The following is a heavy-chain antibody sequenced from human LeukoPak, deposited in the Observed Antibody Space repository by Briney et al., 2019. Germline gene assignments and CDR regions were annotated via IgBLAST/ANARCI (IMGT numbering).Heavy chain of an antibody. D-gene: IGHD2-21*02. V-gene: IGHV5-51*01. Sequence: GESLKISSKGSGYSFTSYWIYYVRQIPGKALKWLGIIYPGDSDTRYSPSFQGQVTISADKSISTAYLQWSSPKASDTAMYYCARSGGGDWLNWFDPWGQGTLVTVSS. J-gene: IGHJ5*02. CDR2: IYPGDSDT. CDR3: ARSGGGDWLNWFDP. CDR1: GYSFTSYW.